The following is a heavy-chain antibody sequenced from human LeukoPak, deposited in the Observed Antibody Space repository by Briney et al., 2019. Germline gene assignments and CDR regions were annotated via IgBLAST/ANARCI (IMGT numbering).Heavy chain of an antibody. J-gene: IGHJ3*02. Sequence: SETLSLTCTVSGGSISSGSNYWSWIRQPAGKGLEWIGRIYTSGSTNYNPSLKSRVTISVDTSKNQFSLKLSSVTAADTAVYYCAREKWELRQSAFDIWGQGTMVTVSS. V-gene: IGHV4-61*02. CDR3: AREKWELRQSAFDI. D-gene: IGHD1-26*01. CDR1: GGSISSGSNY. CDR2: IYTSGST.